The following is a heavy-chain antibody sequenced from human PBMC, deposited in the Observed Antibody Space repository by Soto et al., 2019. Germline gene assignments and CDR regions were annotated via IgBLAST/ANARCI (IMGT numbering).Heavy chain of an antibody. CDR2: IYYSGST. CDR1: GGSISSYY. Sequence: KPSETLSLTCTVSGGSISSYYWSWIRQPPGKGLEWIGYIYYSGSTNYNPSLKSRVTISVDTSKNQFSLKLSSVTAADTGVYYCARSIVEDIVLMVYATPLQFDPWGQGTLVTVSS. D-gene: IGHD2-8*01. J-gene: IGHJ5*02. V-gene: IGHV4-59*01. CDR3: ARSIVEDIVLMVYATPLQFDP.